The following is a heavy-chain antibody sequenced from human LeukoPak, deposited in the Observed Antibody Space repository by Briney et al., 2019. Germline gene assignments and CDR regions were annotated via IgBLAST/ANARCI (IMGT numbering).Heavy chain of an antibody. J-gene: IGHJ4*02. V-gene: IGHV4-38-2*02. CDR2: IYHSGST. D-gene: IGHD3-22*01. CDR1: GYSISSGYY. Sequence: SETLSLTCTVSGYSISSGYYWGWIRPPPGKGLEWIGIIYHSGSTYYNPSLKSRVTISVDTSKNQFSLKLSSVTAADTAVYYCAREARYYYDSSGYYPKHFDYWGQGTLVTVSS. CDR3: AREARYYYDSSGYYPKHFDY.